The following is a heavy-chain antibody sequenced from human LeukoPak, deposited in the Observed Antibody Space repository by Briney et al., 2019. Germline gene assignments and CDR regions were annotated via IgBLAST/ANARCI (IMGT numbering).Heavy chain of an antibody. CDR1: GYTLTSYY. V-gene: IGHV1-46*01. D-gene: IGHD5-18*01. CDR3: ARDWVFRGYSYGYSHFFDY. CDR2: INPGGGST. Sequence: ASVKVSCKASGYTLTSYYMHWVRQAPGQGLEWMGIINPGGGSTSYAQKFQGRVTMTRDTSTSTVYMELSSLRSEDTAVYYCARDWVFRGYSYGYSHFFDYWGQGTLVTVSS. J-gene: IGHJ4*02.